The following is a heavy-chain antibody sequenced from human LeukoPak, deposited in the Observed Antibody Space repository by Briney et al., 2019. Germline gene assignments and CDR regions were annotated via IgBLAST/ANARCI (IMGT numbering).Heavy chain of an antibody. J-gene: IGHJ4*02. D-gene: IGHD6-13*01. Sequence: SETLSLTCTVSGGSISSDYWSWIRQPPGKGLEWIGYIYYSGSTNYNPSLKSRVSISVDTSKNQFSLKLSSVTAADTAVYYCARVSAAGMRFFDYWGQGTLVTVSS. CDR3: ARVSAAGMRFFDY. CDR1: GGSISSDY. CDR2: IYYSGST. V-gene: IGHV4-59*01.